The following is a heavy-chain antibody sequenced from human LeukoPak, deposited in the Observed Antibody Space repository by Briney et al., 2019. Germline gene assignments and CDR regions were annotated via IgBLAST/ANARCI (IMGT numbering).Heavy chain of an antibody. J-gene: IGHJ4*02. V-gene: IGHV3-48*03. Sequence: GGSLRLSCAASGFTFSSYEMNWVRQAPGKGLEWVSYISSSGSTIYYADSVKGRFTISRDNAKNSLYLQMNSLRAEDTAVYYCARLGIAVTGTSDYWGQGTLVTVSS. CDR1: GFTFSSYE. D-gene: IGHD6-19*01. CDR2: ISSSGSTI. CDR3: ARLGIAVTGTSDY.